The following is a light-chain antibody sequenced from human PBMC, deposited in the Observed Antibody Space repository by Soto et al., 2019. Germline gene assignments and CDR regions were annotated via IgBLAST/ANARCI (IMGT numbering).Light chain of an antibody. Sequence: QSVLTQPASVSGSPGQPITISCTGTSSDVGGYNYVSWYQQHPGKAPKLMIFEVSNRPSGVSYRFSGSKSGNTASLTISGLQAEDEADYYCTSYTSSSTIYVFGSGTKVTVL. CDR2: EVS. CDR3: TSYTSSSTIYV. V-gene: IGLV2-14*01. CDR1: SSDVGGYNY. J-gene: IGLJ1*01.